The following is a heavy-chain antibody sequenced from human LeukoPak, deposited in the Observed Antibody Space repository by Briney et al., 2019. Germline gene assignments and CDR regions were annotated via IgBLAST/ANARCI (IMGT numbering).Heavy chain of an antibody. Sequence: SVKVSCKASGGTFSSYAISWVRQAPGQGLEWMGGIIPIFGTANYAQKFQGRVTITADESTSTAYMELSSLRSEDTAVYYCARRDYYGSGSYRPQYYYYYYGMDVWGQGTTVTVSS. V-gene: IGHV1-69*13. CDR2: IIPIFGTA. CDR3: ARRDYYGSGSYRPQYYYYYYGMDV. CDR1: GGTFSSYA. J-gene: IGHJ6*02. D-gene: IGHD3-10*01.